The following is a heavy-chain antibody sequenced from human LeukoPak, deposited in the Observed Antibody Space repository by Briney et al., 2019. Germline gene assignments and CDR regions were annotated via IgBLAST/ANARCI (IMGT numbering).Heavy chain of an antibody. J-gene: IGHJ4*02. CDR3: ARVGIISEPTATFYFDY. CDR2: IFYTGST. Sequence: PSETLSLTCIVSGGSLSSGSSYWSWIRQHPGKGLEWIGYIFYTGSTYYNPSLNSRINISVVTSKNQFSLQLSSVTAADTAVYYCARVGIISEPTATFYFDYWGQGTLVTVSS. V-gene: IGHV4-31*03. CDR1: GGSLSSGSSY. D-gene: IGHD1-1*01.